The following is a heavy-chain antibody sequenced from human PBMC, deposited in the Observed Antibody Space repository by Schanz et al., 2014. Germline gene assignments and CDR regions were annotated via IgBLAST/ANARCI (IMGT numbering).Heavy chain of an antibody. V-gene: IGHV3-30*18. D-gene: IGHD3-3*01. CDR3: AKDVDFWSGYYLDY. J-gene: IGHJ4*02. CDR1: GFAFRSYA. Sequence: QAQLVESGGGVVQPGRSLRLSCAASGFAFRSYAMHWVRQAPGKGLEWAALISYDGSNKYYADSVKGRFTISRDNSKNTLYLLMNSLRAEDTAVYYCAKDVDFWSGYYLDYWGQGTLVTVS. CDR2: ISYDGSNK.